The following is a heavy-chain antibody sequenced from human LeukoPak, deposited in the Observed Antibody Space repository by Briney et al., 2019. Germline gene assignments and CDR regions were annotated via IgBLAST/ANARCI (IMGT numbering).Heavy chain of an antibody. V-gene: IGHV1-18*01. Sequence: ASVKVSFDASGYRFTSYGISWVRQAPGQGLEWMGWIRAYNGNTNYAQKLQGRVTMTTDTSTSTAYMELRSLRSDDTAVYYCARVARPPYYMDVWGKGTTVTVSS. CDR1: GYRFTSYG. CDR2: IRAYNGNT. CDR3: ARVARPPYYMDV. J-gene: IGHJ6*03.